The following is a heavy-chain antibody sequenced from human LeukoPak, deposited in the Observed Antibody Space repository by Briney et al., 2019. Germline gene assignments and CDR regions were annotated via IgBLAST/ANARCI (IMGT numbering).Heavy chain of an antibody. J-gene: IGHJ3*01. CDR3: ARSDYFHN. V-gene: IGHV3-74*01. CDR2: SKYDGSTK. D-gene: IGHD2/OR15-2a*01. CDR1: GFSLSGSW. Sequence: PGGSLRLSCEASGFSLSGSWMHWVRQAPGKGLMWVSQSKYDGSTKSYAASVRGRFTISRDNAKNTLYLHMDSLRAEDTAVHYCARSDYFHNWGQGTMVVVSA.